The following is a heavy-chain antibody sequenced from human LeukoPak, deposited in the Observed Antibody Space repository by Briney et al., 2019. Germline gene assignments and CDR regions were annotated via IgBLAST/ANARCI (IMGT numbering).Heavy chain of an antibody. D-gene: IGHD1-26*01. CDR2: ISESGGGT. J-gene: IGHJ4*02. V-gene: IGHV3-23*01. Sequence: GGSLRLSCVVSGIRLSNYGMSWVRQAPGKGLEWVSGISESGGGTNYADSVKGRFTISRDNSKNTLYLQMNSLRAEDTAVYYCAKARVRGELLLVDYWGQGTLVTVSS. CDR3: AKARVRGELLLVDY. CDR1: GIRLSNYG.